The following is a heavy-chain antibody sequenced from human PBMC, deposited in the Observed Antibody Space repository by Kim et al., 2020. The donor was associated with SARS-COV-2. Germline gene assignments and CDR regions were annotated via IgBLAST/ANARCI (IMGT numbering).Heavy chain of an antibody. CDR3: ARPLLPWELLEGFDY. CDR1: GYTFTGYY. D-gene: IGHD1-26*01. Sequence: ASVKVSCKASGYTFTGYYMHWVRQAPGQGLEWMGWINPNSGGTNYAQKFQGRVTMTRDTSISTAYMELSRLRSDDTAVYYCARPLLPWELLEGFDYWGQGTLVTVSS. CDR2: INPNSGGT. V-gene: IGHV1-2*02. J-gene: IGHJ4*02.